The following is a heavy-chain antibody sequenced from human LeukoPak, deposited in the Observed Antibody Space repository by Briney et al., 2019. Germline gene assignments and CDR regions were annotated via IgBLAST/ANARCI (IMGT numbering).Heavy chain of an antibody. CDR1: GFTFSSYG. CDR2: IRHDGSNK. D-gene: IGHD2-2*01. V-gene: IGHV3-30*02. J-gene: IGHJ4*02. CDR3: AEDDVGYCSSTSCRAYFDY. Sequence: GGSLRLSCAGSGFTFSSYGMHWVRQAPGKGLEWVACIRHDGSNKYYADSVKGRFTISRDNSKNTLYLQMNSLRAEDTAVYYCAEDDVGYCSSTSCRAYFDYWGQGSLVTVSS.